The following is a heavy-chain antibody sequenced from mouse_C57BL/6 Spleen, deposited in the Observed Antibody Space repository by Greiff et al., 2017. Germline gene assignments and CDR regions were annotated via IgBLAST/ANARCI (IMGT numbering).Heavy chain of an antibody. Sequence: VQLQQPGAELVKPGASVKLSCKASGYTFTSYWMQWVKQRPGQGLEWIGEIDPSDSYTNYNQKFKGKATLTVDTSSSTAYMQLSSLTSEDSAVYYCARSAVGLDYRGQGTTLTVSS. D-gene: IGHD1-1*01. CDR3: ARSAVGLDY. CDR1: GYTFTSYW. J-gene: IGHJ2*01. V-gene: IGHV1-50*01. CDR2: IDPSDSYT.